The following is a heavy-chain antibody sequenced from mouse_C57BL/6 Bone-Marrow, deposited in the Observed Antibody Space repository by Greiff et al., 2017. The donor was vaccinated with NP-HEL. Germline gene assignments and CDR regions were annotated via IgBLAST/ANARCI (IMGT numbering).Heavy chain of an antibody. Sequence: EVKVEESGGGLVQPGGSLKLSCAASGFTFSDYYMYWVRQTPEKRLEWVAYISNGGGSTYYPDTVKGRFTISRDNAKNTLYLQMSRLKSEDTAMYYCARPFAYWGQGTLVTVSA. CDR2: ISNGGGST. J-gene: IGHJ3*01. V-gene: IGHV5-12*01. CDR1: GFTFSDYY. CDR3: ARPFAY.